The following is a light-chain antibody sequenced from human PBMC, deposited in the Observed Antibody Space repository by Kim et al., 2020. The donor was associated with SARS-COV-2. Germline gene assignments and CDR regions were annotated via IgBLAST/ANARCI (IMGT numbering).Light chain of an antibody. V-gene: IGLV2-8*01. CDR2: EAD. CDR3: TSYADTKAV. CDR1: SSDVGGFKY. Sequence: QSALTQPPSASGSPGQSVTISCTAASSDVGGFKYVSWYQQRPGTAPKLLLYEADKRPSGVPHRFSGFKSGNTASLTVSGLLAEDEADYYCTSYADTKAVFGGGTQLTVL. J-gene: IGLJ3*02.